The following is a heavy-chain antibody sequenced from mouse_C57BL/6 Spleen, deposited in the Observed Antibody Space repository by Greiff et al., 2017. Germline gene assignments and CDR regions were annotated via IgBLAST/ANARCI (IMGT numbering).Heavy chain of an antibody. CDR1: GYAFSSSW. CDR2: IYPGDGDT. CDR3: ARDDGYYPFAY. D-gene: IGHD2-3*01. V-gene: IGHV1-82*01. J-gene: IGHJ3*01. Sequence: VQLQQSGPELVKPGASVKISCKASGYAFSSSWMNWVKQRPGKGLEWIGRIYPGDGDTTYNGKFKGKATLTADKSSSTAYMQLSSLTSEDSAVYFCARDDGYYPFAYWGQGTLVTVSA.